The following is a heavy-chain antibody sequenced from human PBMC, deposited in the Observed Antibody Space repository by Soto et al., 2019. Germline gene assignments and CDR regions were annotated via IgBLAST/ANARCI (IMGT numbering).Heavy chain of an antibody. V-gene: IGHV1-18*01. CDR2: ISPYTGNT. CDR3: VMVDNYVTPTPQDV. CDR1: GYIFVNYG. Sequence: QVQLVQSGDEVKKPGASVKVSCKASGYIFVNYGIAWVRQAPGQGLEWMGWISPYTGNTHSATKVQGRLTMTTDTTTSTAYMDLGSMTSDDTAVYYCVMVDNYVTPTPQDVWGQGTTVTVSS. J-gene: IGHJ6*02. D-gene: IGHD3-16*01.